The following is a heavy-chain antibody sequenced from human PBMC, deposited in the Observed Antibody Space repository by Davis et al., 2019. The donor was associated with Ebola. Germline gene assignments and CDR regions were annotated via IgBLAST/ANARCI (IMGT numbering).Heavy chain of an antibody. CDR1: GFTFSSYA. J-gene: IGHJ5*02. V-gene: IGHV3-23*01. CDR3: AKDEVLLWFGESMGIWFDP. Sequence: PGGSLRLSCAASGFTFSSYAMSWVRQAPGKGLEWVSAISGSGGSTYYADSVKGRFTISRDNSKNTLYLQMNSLRAEDTAVYYCAKDEVLLWFGESMGIWFDPWGQGTLVTVSS. D-gene: IGHD3-10*01. CDR2: ISGSGGST.